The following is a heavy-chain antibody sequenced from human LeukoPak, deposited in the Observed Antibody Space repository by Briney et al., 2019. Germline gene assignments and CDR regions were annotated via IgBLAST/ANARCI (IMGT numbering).Heavy chain of an antibody. CDR3: ARPKYNWNYGSLNY. J-gene: IGHJ4*02. CDR2: ISWNSGSI. Sequence: GRSLRLSCAASGFTFDDYAMHWVRQAPGKGLEWVSGISWNSGSIGYADSVKGRFTISRDNAKNSLYLQMNSLRAEDTAVYYCARPKYNWNYGSLNYWGQGTLVTVSS. CDR1: GFTFDDYA. V-gene: IGHV3-9*01. D-gene: IGHD1-7*01.